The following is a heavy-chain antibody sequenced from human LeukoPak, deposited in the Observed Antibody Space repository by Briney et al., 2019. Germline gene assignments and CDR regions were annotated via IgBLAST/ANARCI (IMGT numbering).Heavy chain of an antibody. CDR3: ARRDSSSWQFQH. CDR2: IYYSGST. Sequence: PSETLSLTCTVSGGSISSYYWSWIRQPPGKGLEWIGYIYYSGSTNYNPSLKNRVTISVDTSKNQFSLKLGSVTAADTAVYYCARRDSSSWQFQHWGQGTLVTVSS. D-gene: IGHD6-13*01. J-gene: IGHJ1*01. CDR1: GGSISSYY. V-gene: IGHV4-59*01.